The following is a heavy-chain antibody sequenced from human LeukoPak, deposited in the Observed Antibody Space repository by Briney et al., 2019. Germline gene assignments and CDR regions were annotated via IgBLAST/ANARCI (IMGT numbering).Heavy chain of an antibody. V-gene: IGHV2-70*04. D-gene: IGHD4-17*01. CDR3: VRIRCTPVTTRHYYMDV. CDR2: LDLDDDK. Sequence: SGPTLFNPTPTLTLTCTFSGFSLRTAGMGVGWIRQPSAKAREWLSPLDLDDDKFYSTSLKTRPTISNDTSRNQVAPTLPTLDHVDTAPYFCVRIRCTPVTTRHYYMDVWGKGATVTV. J-gene: IGHJ6*03. CDR1: GFSLRTAGMG.